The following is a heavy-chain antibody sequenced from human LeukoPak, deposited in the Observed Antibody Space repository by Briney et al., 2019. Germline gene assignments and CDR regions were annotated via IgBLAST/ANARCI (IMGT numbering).Heavy chain of an antibody. CDR1: GGSISSYY. D-gene: IGHD3-16*02. CDR3: ARLEYLGSYRYFDY. Sequence: SETLSLTCTVSGGSISSYYWGWIRQPPGKGLEWIGSIYYSGSTYYNPSLKSRVTISVDTSKNQFSLKLSSVTAADTAVYYCARLEYLGSYRYFDYWGQGTLVTVSS. CDR2: IYYSGST. J-gene: IGHJ4*02. V-gene: IGHV4-39*01.